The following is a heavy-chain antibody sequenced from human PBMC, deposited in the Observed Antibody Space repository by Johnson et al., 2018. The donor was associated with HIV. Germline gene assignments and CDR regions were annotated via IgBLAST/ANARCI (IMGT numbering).Heavy chain of an antibody. J-gene: IGHJ3*02. CDR3: VKGIDSSSWYAFDI. V-gene: IGHV3-30*04. Sequence: HVPLVESGGGVFQPGKSLRLSCAASGFPFTSYAMHWVRQAPGKGLECVAVISYDGRNTYYADSVKGRFTISRDNSKNTLYLQMNSLRAEDTAVYYCVKGIDSSSWYAFDIWGQGTMVTVSS. CDR1: GFPFTSYA. D-gene: IGHD6-13*01. CDR2: ISYDGRNT.